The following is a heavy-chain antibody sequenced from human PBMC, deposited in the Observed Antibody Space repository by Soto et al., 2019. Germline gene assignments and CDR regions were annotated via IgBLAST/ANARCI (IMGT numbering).Heavy chain of an antibody. CDR2: ISYDGSNK. J-gene: IGHJ4*02. CDR3: ARVGREEEFDY. CDR1: GFTFSSYA. V-gene: IGHV3-30-3*01. D-gene: IGHD1-26*01. Sequence: QVQLVESGGGVVQPGRSLRLSCAASGFTFSSYAMHWVRQAPGKGLEWVAVISYDGSNKYYADSVKGRFTISRDNSKNTLYLQMNSLRAEDTAVYYCARVGREEEFDYWGQGTLVTVSS.